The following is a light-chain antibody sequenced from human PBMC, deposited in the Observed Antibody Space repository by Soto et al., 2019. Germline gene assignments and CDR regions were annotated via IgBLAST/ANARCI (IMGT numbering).Light chain of an antibody. Sequence: SYELTQSPSVSVAPGQTATITCGGNNIGSKSVNWYQQKAGQAPVLVMSYDNDRPSEIPERFSGSNSGNTATLTLSRVEPGDEGDYYCQVWDTDNDHHVFGSGTKVTVL. CDR1: NIGSKS. J-gene: IGLJ1*01. CDR2: YDN. V-gene: IGLV3-21*01. CDR3: QVWDTDNDHHV.